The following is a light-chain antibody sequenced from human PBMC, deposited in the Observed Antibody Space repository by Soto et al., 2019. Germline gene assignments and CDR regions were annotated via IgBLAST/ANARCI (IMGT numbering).Light chain of an antibody. CDR3: QQYYNWRPR. CDR2: GAS. V-gene: IGKV3-15*01. Sequence: EIVMTQSPATLSVSPGGRATLSCRASQSISDTLAWYQQKPGQAPRLLIYGASTRAAGVPARFSGSGSGTEFTLTISRLQSEDFAIYYCQQYYNWRPRFGQGTKVDIK. CDR1: QSISDT. J-gene: IGKJ1*01.